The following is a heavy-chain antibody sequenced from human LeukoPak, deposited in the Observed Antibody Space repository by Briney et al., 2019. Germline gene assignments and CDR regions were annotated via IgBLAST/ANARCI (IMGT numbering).Heavy chain of an antibody. CDR1: GYTFTSYG. CDR3: ARVSYSYGYPYYYYMDV. J-gene: IGHJ6*03. Sequence: ASVKVSCKASGYTFTSYGISWVRQAPGQGLEWMGWISAYNGNTNYAQKLQGRVTMTTDVSTSTAYMELRSLRSDDTAVYYCARVSYSYGYPYYYYMDVWGKGTTVTVSS. D-gene: IGHD5-18*01. V-gene: IGHV1-18*01. CDR2: ISAYNGNT.